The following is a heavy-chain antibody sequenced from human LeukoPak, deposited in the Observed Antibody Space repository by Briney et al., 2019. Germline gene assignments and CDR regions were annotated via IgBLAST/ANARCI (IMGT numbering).Heavy chain of an antibody. CDR3: ARHNLYDFWSGYYIDY. J-gene: IGHJ4*02. V-gene: IGHV4-34*01. Sequence: SETLSLTCAVYGGSFSGYYWSWIRQPPGKGLEWIGEINHSGSTNYNPSLKSRVTISVDTSKNQFSLKLSSVTAADTAVYYCARHNLYDFWSGYYIDYWGQGTLVTVSS. CDR2: INHSGST. CDR1: GGSFSGYY. D-gene: IGHD3-3*01.